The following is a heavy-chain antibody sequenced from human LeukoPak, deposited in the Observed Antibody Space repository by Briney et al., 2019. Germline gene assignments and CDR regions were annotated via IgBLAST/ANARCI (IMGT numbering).Heavy chain of an antibody. CDR3: ARDAYGGNPPYFDC. V-gene: IGHV4-59*01. Sequence: PETLSLTCTVSGGSISSYYWSWIRQPPGKGLEWIGYIYYSGSTNYNPSLKSRVTISVDTSKNQFSLKLSSVTAADTAVYYCARDAYGGNPPYFDCWGQGTLVTVSS. D-gene: IGHD4-23*01. CDR2: IYYSGST. J-gene: IGHJ4*02. CDR1: GGSISSYY.